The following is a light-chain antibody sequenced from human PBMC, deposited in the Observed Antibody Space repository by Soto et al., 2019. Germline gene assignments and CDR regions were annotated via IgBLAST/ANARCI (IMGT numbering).Light chain of an antibody. CDR3: QQFDNLPFT. CDR2: DSS. V-gene: IGKV1-33*01. CDR1: QDINNY. J-gene: IGKJ5*01. Sequence: DIQMTQSPSSLSASVGDRVTIICQASQDINNYLNWYQQKPGKAPKLLIYDSSNLEIGVPSRFSGSGYGTRFIIIISSLQHQDIATYYCQQFDNLPFTFGQGTRLEIK.